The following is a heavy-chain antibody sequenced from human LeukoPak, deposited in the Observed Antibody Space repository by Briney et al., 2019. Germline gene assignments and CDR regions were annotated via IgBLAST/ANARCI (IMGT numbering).Heavy chain of an antibody. D-gene: IGHD7-27*01. CDR2: IHYSGST. Sequence: SETLSLTCIGSGGSISSYYWSWIRQPPGKGLEWIGYIHYSGSTNYNPSLKSRVTISVDTSKNQFSLKLSSVTAADTAVYYCARAEIIGEFDYWGQGTLVTVSS. CDR1: GGSISSYY. V-gene: IGHV4-59*01. J-gene: IGHJ4*02. CDR3: ARAEIIGEFDY.